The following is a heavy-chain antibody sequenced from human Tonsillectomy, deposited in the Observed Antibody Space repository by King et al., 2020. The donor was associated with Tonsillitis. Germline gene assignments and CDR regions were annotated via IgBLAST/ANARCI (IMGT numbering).Heavy chain of an antibody. Sequence: QLQESGPGLVKSSETLSLTCTVSGGSISSISYYWGWIRQPPGKGLEWIGSIYYSGGTYYNPSLKSRVTISVDTSKNHFSLKLSSVTAADTAVYYCARLGPLVRGVLLNFDYWGQGTLVTVSS. CDR3: ARLGPLVRGVLLNFDY. V-gene: IGHV4-39*07. CDR2: IYYSGGT. CDR1: GGSISSISYY. D-gene: IGHD3-10*01. J-gene: IGHJ4*02.